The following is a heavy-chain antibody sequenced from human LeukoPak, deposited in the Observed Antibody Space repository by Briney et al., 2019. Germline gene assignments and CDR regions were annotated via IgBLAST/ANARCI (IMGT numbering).Heavy chain of an antibody. Sequence: SETLSLTCAVYGGSFSGYSWSWIRQPPGKGLEWIGYIYHSGSTYYNPSLKSRVTISVDRSKNQFSLKLSSVTAADTAVYYCARVGYDDYYFDYWGPGTLVTVSS. J-gene: IGHJ4*02. CDR2: IYHSGST. V-gene: IGHV4-30-2*01. D-gene: IGHD5-12*01. CDR1: GGSFSGYS. CDR3: ARVGYDDYYFDY.